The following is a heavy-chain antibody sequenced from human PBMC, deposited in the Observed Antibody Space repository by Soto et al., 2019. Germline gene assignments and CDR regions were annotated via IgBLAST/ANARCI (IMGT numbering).Heavy chain of an antibody. CDR1: GGSISDSVW. V-gene: IGHV4-4*02. Sequence: QVQLQESGPRLVKPSGTLSLTCDVSGGSISDSVWWSWVRQAPGKGLEWIGEIYRSGKTYYNPSLKSRVTISPDRSRNQVSLTLDFVTAADTAIYYCATTREAIIHLYYFDFWGQGVLVTVSS. J-gene: IGHJ4*02. CDR3: ATTREAIIHLYYFDF. CDR2: IYRSGKT. D-gene: IGHD3-10*01.